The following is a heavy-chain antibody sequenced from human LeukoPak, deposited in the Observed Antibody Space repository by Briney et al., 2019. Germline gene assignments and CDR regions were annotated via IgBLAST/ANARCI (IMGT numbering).Heavy chain of an antibody. J-gene: IGHJ4*02. Sequence: GGSLRLSSAASGFTFSSYAMSWVRQTPGKGLEWVSAISGSGGSTYYADSVKGRFTISRDNSKNTLYLQMNSLRAEDTAVYYCAKLESIAAAGTSFFDYWGQGTLVTVSS. D-gene: IGHD6-13*01. CDR2: ISGSGGST. CDR3: AKLESIAAAGTSFFDY. CDR1: GFTFSSYA. V-gene: IGHV3-23*01.